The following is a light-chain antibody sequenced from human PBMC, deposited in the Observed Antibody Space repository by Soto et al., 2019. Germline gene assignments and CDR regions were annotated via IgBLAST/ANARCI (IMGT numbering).Light chain of an antibody. CDR1: QSVSSSY. Sequence: EIQLTQSPGSLSLSLGERATITCRASQSVSSSYLSWYQQKPGQAPRLLNYGASSRATGIPERFSGSGSGTDFTLTISRLEPEDVAVYYCQQYGSAPRTFGQGTKVEIK. CDR2: GAS. J-gene: IGKJ1*01. V-gene: IGKV3-20*01. CDR3: QQYGSAPRT.